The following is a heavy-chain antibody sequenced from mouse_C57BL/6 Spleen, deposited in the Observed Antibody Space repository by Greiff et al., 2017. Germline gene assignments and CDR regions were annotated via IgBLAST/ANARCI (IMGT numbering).Heavy chain of an antibody. V-gene: IGHV1-69*01. CDR2: IDPSDSST. Sequence: QVQLQQPGAELVMPGASVKLSCKASGYTFTSYWMHWVKQRPGQGLEWIGEIDPSDSSTNYNQKFKGKSTLTVDKSSSTAYMQLSSLTSGDSAVYYCARSDTTVVAYYFDYWGQGTTLTVSS. J-gene: IGHJ2*01. D-gene: IGHD1-1*01. CDR1: GYTFTSYW. CDR3: ARSDTTVVAYYFDY.